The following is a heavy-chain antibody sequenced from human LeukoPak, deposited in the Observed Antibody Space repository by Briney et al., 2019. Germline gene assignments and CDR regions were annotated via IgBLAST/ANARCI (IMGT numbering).Heavy chain of an antibody. CDR1: GYTFTSYY. CDR3: AREGGKVSADGYWFDP. CDR2: INPSGGST. D-gene: IGHD5-24*01. Sequence: ASVKVSCKASGYTFTSYYMHWVRQAPGQGLEWMGIINPSGGSTSYAQKFQGRVTMTRDMSTSTVYMELSSLRSEDTAVYYCAREGGKVSADGYWFDPWGQGTLVTVSS. J-gene: IGHJ5*02. V-gene: IGHV1-46*01.